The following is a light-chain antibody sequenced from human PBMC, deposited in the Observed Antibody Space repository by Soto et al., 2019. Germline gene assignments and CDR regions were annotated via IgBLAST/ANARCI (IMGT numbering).Light chain of an antibody. CDR1: QSVTSSY. CDR2: GAS. V-gene: IGKV3-20*01. Sequence: EIVLTQSPGTLSLSPGERATLSCRASQSVTSSYLAWYQQKPGQAPRLLIYGASSRASGIPDRFSGSGSGTDFTLSISRLEPEDFALYYCQQSDASPYTFGQGTKLEIK. CDR3: QQSDASPYT. J-gene: IGKJ2*01.